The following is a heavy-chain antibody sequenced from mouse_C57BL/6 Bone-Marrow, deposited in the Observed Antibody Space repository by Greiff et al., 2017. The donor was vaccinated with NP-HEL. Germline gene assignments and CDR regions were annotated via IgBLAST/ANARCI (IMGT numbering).Heavy chain of an antibody. CDR2: IYPGDGDT. CDR1: GYAFSSSW. V-gene: IGHV1-82*01. CDR3: ARWVFDY. Sequence: VQLQQSGPELVKPGASVKISCKASGYAFSSSWMNWVKQRPGKGLEWIGRIYPGDGDTNYNGKFKGKATLTADKSSSTAYMQLSSLTSDDSAVYFCARWVFDYWGRGTTLTVSS. J-gene: IGHJ2*01.